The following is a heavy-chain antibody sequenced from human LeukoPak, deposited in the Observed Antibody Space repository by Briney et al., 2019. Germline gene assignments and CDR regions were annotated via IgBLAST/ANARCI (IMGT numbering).Heavy chain of an antibody. D-gene: IGHD2-21*02. CDR1: GYTFTDYF. J-gene: IGHJ5*01. V-gene: IGHV1-2*02. CDR3: ARMALDGGDSIGFDS. Sequence: GASVTVSCKASGYTFTDYFIHWVRQAPGQGLEWMGWINPNIGDAGYAQKFQDRVTMTRDRSINTAYMELSRLTSDDTAVYYCARMALDGGDSIGFDSWGQGTLVTVSS. CDR2: INPNIGDA.